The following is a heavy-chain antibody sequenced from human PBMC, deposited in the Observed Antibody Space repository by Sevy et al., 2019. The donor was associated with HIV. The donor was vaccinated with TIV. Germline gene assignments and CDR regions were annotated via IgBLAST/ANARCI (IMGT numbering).Heavy chain of an antibody. D-gene: IGHD2-2*02. CDR2: NGTAGDT. J-gene: IGHJ6*02. V-gene: IGHV3-13*01. Sequence: GGSLRLSCAASGFTFSSYDMHWVRQATGKGLEWVSANGTAGDTYYPGSVKGRFTISRENAKNSLYLQMNSLRAGDTAVYYCARGGVVVPAAIRYYYGMDVWGQGTTVTVSS. CDR3: ARGGVVVPAAIRYYYGMDV. CDR1: GFTFSSYD.